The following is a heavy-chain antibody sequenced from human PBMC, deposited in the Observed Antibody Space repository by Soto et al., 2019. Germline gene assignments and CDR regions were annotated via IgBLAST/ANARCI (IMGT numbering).Heavy chain of an antibody. Sequence: QVQLQQWGAGLLKPSETLSLTCAVYGGSFSGYYWSWIRQPPGKGLEWIGEINHSGSTNYNPSLKSRVTISVDTSKNQFSLTLSSVTAADTAVYYCARGGGGAAAARDFDYWGQGTLVTVSS. CDR1: GGSFSGYY. D-gene: IGHD6-13*01. CDR2: INHSGST. V-gene: IGHV4-34*01. CDR3: ARGGGGAAAARDFDY. J-gene: IGHJ4*02.